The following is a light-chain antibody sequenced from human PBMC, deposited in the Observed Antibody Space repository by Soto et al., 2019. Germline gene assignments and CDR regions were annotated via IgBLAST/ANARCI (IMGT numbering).Light chain of an antibody. CDR3: QHYNSYLET. Sequence: DIQITQSPSTLSASVGDRVTITCRASQYIGKSLAWYQQKPGKAPKLLIYKASNLESEVPSRFSGSGSGTEFTFTIIGLQPDDFATYYCQHYNSYLETFGQGTKVEVK. CDR1: QYIGKS. V-gene: IGKV1-5*03. J-gene: IGKJ1*01. CDR2: KAS.